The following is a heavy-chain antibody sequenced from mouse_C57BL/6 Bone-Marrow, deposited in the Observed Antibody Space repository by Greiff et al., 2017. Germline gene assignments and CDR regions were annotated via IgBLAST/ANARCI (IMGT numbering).Heavy chain of an antibody. V-gene: IGHV5-4*03. CDR1: GFTFSSYA. D-gene: IGHD6-1*01. CDR3: ARATSDFDY. Sequence: EVTLMESGGGLVKPGGSLKLSCAASGFTFSSYAMSWVRQTPEKRLEWVATISDGGSYTYYPDNVKGRFTISRDNAKNNLYLQMSHLKSEDTAMYDCARATSDFDYWGQGTTLTVSS. CDR2: ISDGGSYT. J-gene: IGHJ2*01.